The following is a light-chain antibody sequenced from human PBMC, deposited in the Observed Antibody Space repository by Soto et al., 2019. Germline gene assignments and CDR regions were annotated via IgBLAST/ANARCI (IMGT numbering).Light chain of an antibody. CDR2: GAS. CDR1: QRISSN. Sequence: EIVMTQSPATLSVSPGERATLYCKASQRISSNLAWYQQKPGQPPRLLIYGASTRASGIPARFCGSGSGTEFTLTISGLQSEDFALYYWQQYNIWPPYTFGQGTKLEIK. J-gene: IGKJ2*01. V-gene: IGKV3-15*01. CDR3: QQYNIWPPYT.